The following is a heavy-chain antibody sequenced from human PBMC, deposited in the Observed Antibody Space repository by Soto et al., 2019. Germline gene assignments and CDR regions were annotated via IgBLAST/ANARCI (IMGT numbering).Heavy chain of an antibody. D-gene: IGHD6-6*01. J-gene: IGHJ5*02. Sequence: QVQLQESGPGLVKPSQTLSLTCTVSGGSISSGGYYWSWIRQHPGKGLEWIGYIYYSGSTYYNPSLKSRVTMSVDTSKSQISLKLSSVTAADTAVYYCARERVSISSGIDWFDHWGQGTLVTVSS. CDR3: ARERVSISSGIDWFDH. CDR2: IYYSGST. CDR1: GGSISSGGYY. V-gene: IGHV4-31*03.